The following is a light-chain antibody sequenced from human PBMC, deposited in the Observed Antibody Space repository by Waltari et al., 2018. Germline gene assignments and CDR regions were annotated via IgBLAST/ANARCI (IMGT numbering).Light chain of an antibody. CDR1: TGVVTSGLF. CDR3: FLVYGGVGV. J-gene: IGLJ3*02. V-gene: IGLV7-46*01. Sequence: QAVVTQEPSLTVSPGGTVTLTCASNTGVVTSGLFPYWFHQRPGQAPKTLIYVTTNKHSWTPARVSGPLLGGKAGLTLSGAQPEDEADYFCFLVYGGVGVFGGGTKLTVL. CDR2: VTT.